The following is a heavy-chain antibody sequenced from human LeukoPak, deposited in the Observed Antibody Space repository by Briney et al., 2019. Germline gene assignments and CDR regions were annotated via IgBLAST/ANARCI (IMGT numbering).Heavy chain of an antibody. CDR1: GNYW. V-gene: IGHV3-74*01. Sequence: GGSLRLSCAASGNYWMHWVRQVPGKGLVWVSHINSDGSWTSYADSVKGRFTISKDNAKNTVYLQMNSLRAEDTALYYCAKGGRLPPGDYFDYWGQGTLVTVSS. D-gene: IGHD3-16*01. CDR2: INSDGSWT. CDR3: AKGGRLPPGDYFDY. J-gene: IGHJ4*02.